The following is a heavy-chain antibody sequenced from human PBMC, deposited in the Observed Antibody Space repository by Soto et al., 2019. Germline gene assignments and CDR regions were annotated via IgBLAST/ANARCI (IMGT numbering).Heavy chain of an antibody. Sequence: GGSLRLSCAASGFTFSSYSMNWVRQAPGKGLEWVSSISSSSSYIYYADSVKGRFTISRDNAKNSLYLQMNSLRAEDTAVYYCAGGSGRDPNFDYWGQGTLVTVSS. CDR3: AGGSGRDPNFDY. D-gene: IGHD3-10*01. V-gene: IGHV3-21*01. CDR2: ISSSSSYI. J-gene: IGHJ4*02. CDR1: GFTFSSYS.